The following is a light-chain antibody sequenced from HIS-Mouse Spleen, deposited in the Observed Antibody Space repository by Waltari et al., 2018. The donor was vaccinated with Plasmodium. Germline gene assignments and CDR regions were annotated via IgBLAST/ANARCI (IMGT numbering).Light chain of an antibody. Sequence: SYELTQPSSVSVSPGQTARITCSGDVLAKKYARWFQQKPGQAPGLVIYNHSERPSGIPERFSGSSSGTTVTLTISGAQVEDEADYYCYSAADNNRVFGGGTKLTVL. J-gene: IGLJ3*02. CDR1: VLAKKY. V-gene: IGLV3-27*01. CDR3: YSAADNNRV. CDR2: NHS.